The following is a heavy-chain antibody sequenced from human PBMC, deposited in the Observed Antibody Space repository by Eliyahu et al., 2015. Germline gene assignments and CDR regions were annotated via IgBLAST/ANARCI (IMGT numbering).Heavy chain of an antibody. CDR2: IYHSGST. J-gene: IGHJ4*02. CDR1: GGXIXXSNW. Sequence: QVQLQESGPGLVKPSGTLSLTCAVSGGXIXXSNWWXWVRQPPGXGXEWIGEIYHSGSTNYNPSLKSRVTISVDKSKNQFSLKLSSVTAADTAVYYCARDLQGGFHSGSSWYEYWGQGTLVTVSS. V-gene: IGHV4-4*02. D-gene: IGHD6-13*01. CDR3: ARDLQGGFHSGSSWYEY.